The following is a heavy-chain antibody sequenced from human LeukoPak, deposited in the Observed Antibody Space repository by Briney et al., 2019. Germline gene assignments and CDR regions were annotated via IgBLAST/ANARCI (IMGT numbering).Heavy chain of an antibody. J-gene: IGHJ4*02. CDR2: IRYDGSNK. CDR1: GFTFSSYG. CDR3: VMVVPAAGVY. D-gene: IGHD2-2*01. V-gene: IGHV3-30*02. Sequence: GGSLGLSCAASGFTFSSYGMHWVRQAPGKGLEWVAFIRYDGSNKYYADSVKGRFTISRDNSKNTLYLQMNSLRAEDTAVYYCVMVVPAAGVYWGQGTLVTVSS.